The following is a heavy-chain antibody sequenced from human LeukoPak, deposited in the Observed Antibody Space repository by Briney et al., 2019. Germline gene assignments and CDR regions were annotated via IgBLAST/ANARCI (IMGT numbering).Heavy chain of an antibody. Sequence: PGGSLRLSCAASGFTFSSYSMNWVRQAPGKGLEWVPSISSSSSYIYYADSVKGRFTISRDNAKNSLYLQMNSLRAEDTAVYYCARVWSSSSGYYYYYMDVWGKGTTVTVSS. J-gene: IGHJ6*03. V-gene: IGHV3-21*01. D-gene: IGHD6-6*01. CDR1: GFTFSSYS. CDR3: ARVWSSSSGYYYYYMDV. CDR2: ISSSSSYI.